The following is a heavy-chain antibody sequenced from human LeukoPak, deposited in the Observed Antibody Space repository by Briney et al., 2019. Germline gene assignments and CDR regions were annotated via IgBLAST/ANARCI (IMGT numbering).Heavy chain of an antibody. D-gene: IGHD3-9*01. V-gene: IGHV3-23*01. CDR1: GFTFSSYG. CDR2: ISGSGGST. CDR3: ATGSRYDILTGVDY. J-gene: IGHJ4*02. Sequence: PGGSLRLSCAASGFTFSSYGMSWVRQAPGKGLEWVSAISGSGGSTYYADSVKGRFTISRDNSKNTLYLQMNSLRAEDTAVYYCATGSRYDILTGVDYWGQGTLVTVSS.